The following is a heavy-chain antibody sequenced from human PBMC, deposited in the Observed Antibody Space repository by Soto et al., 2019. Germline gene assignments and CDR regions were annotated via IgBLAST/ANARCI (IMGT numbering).Heavy chain of an antibody. V-gene: IGHV4-34*01. CDR1: GRSFSGYY. CDR3: ARGVVKRSRGVIWTKGWFDP. CDR2: INHSGST. J-gene: IGHJ5*02. Sequence: NPSETLSLTYVDYGRSFSGYYWSWIRQPPGKGLEWIGEINHSGSTNYNPSLKSRVTISVDTSKNQFSLKLSSVTAADTAVYYCARGVVKRSRGVIWTKGWFDPWGQGTLVTVS. D-gene: IGHD3-10*01.